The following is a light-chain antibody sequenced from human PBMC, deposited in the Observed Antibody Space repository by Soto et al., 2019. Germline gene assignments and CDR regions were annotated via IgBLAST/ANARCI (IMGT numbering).Light chain of an antibody. CDR3: QQYDTWPRT. CDR2: GAS. CDR1: QSVSSN. V-gene: IGKV3D-15*01. Sequence: EIVMTQSPATLSVSPGERATLSCRASQSVSSNLVWYQQKPGQAPRLLIYGASTSATGIPARFSGSGSGTEFTLTISSLQSEDFAVYFCQQYDTWPRTFGQGTKVEIK. J-gene: IGKJ1*01.